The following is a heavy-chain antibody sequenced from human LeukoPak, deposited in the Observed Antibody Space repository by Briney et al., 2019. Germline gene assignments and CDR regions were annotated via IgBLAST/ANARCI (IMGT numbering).Heavy chain of an antibody. D-gene: IGHD3-22*01. CDR1: GYTFTSYG. V-gene: IGHV1-18*01. CDR3: ARGVTYYYDSGGFVPGY. Sequence: ASVKVSCKASGYTFTSYGISWVRQAPGQGLEWMGWISAYNGNTNYAQKLQGRVTMTTDTSTSTAYMELRSLRSDDTAVYYCARGVTYYYDSGGFVPGYWGQGTLVTVSS. CDR2: ISAYNGNT. J-gene: IGHJ4*02.